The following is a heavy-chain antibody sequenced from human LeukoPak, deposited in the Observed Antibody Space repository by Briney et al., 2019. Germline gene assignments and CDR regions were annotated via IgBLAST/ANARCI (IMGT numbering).Heavy chain of an antibody. V-gene: IGHV1-2*02. Sequence: ASVKVSCKTSGYTFTGYYIHWVRQAPGQGLEWMGWINPDSGGTNYAQKFQGRVTMTRDTSITTAYMELSRLRSDDTAVFYCVTLVPPPISYGMDVWGQGTTVTVSS. CDR3: VTLVPPPISYGMDV. D-gene: IGHD3-10*02. CDR2: INPDSGGT. CDR1: GYTFTGYY. J-gene: IGHJ6*02.